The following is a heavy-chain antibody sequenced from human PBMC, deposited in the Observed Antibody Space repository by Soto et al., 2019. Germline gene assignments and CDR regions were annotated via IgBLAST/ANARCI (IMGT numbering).Heavy chain of an antibody. CDR2: IYESGSP. CDR3: AREVIPLTTDWYFDL. Sequence: QLQLRESGPGLVKPSETLSLTCTVSGGSISGGVGGLYYWSWIRQPPGKDLEWIGYIYESGSPYYTPSLKSRVTISVNSSKNQFSLRLSSVTAADTAVYYCAREVIPLTTDWYFDLWGRGTLVTVSS. J-gene: IGHJ2*01. V-gene: IGHV4-30-4*01. CDR1: GGSISGGVGGLYY. D-gene: IGHD4-17*01.